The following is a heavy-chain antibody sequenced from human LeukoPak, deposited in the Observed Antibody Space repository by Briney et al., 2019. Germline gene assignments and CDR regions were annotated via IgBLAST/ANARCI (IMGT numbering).Heavy chain of an antibody. J-gene: IGHJ6*02. CDR2: INHSGST. CDR1: GESFSGYY. Sequence: SETLSLTCAVYGESFSGYYWSWIRQPPGKGLEWIGEINHSGSTNYNPSLKSRVTISVDTSKNQFSLKLSSVTAAGTAVYYCARVNKVAVPAHYGMDVWGQGTTVTVSS. CDR3: ARVNKVAVPAHYGMDV. V-gene: IGHV4-34*01. D-gene: IGHD2-2*01.